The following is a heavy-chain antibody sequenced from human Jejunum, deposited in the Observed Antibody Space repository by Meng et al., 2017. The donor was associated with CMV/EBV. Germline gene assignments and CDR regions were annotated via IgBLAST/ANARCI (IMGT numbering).Heavy chain of an antibody. CDR2: VYSGGSAT. CDR1: GFTFNTYA. J-gene: IGHJ6*02. CDR3: ARDWQKGMDV. V-gene: IGHV3-23*03. Sequence: SGDASGFTFNTYAMNWVRQAPGKGLEWVSVVYSGGSATYYADSVRGRFTISRDNSKNTVFLQMNNLRVEDTGVYYCARDWQKGMDVWGQGTTVTVSS.